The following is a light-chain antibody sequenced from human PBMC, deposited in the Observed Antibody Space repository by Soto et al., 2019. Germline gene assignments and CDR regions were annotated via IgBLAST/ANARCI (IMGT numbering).Light chain of an antibody. CDR3: SSYTSNSTLV. J-gene: IGLJ3*02. V-gene: IGLV2-14*01. Sequence: QSALTQPASVYGSPGQSITISCTGTSSDVGGYNYVSWYQQHPGKAPKLMIYEVSNRPSGVSNRFSGSKSGNTASLTISGLQAEDEADYYCSSYTSNSTLVFGGGTKLTVL. CDR2: EVS. CDR1: SSDVGGYNY.